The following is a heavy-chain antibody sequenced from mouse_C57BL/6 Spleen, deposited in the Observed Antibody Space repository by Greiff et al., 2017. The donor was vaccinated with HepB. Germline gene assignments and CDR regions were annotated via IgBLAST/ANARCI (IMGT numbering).Heavy chain of an antibody. J-gene: IGHJ4*01. CDR3: AGEYYGISFYYYAMDY. CDR1: GYTFTSYW. D-gene: IGHD1-1*01. Sequence: VQLQQPGTELVKPGASVKLSCKASGYTFTSYWMHWVKQRPGQGLEWIGNINPSNGGTNYNEKFKSKATLTVDKSSSTAYMQLSSLTSEDSAVYYCAGEYYGISFYYYAMDYWGQGTSVTVSS. V-gene: IGHV1-53*01. CDR2: INPSNGGT.